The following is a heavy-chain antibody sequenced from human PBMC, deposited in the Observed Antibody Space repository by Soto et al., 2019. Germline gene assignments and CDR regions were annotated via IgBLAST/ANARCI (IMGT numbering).Heavy chain of an antibody. CDR3: ARDQGSFTDY. CDR1: GFTFSSYG. J-gene: IGHJ4*02. CDR2: IWYDGSNK. V-gene: IGHV3-33*01. Sequence: QVQLVESGGGVVQPGRSLRLSCAASGFTFSSYGMHWVRQAPGKGLEWVAVIWYDGSNKYYADSVKGPFTISREHFKNMVLPEMNRLRAEDTAVYYCARDQGSFTDYWGQGTLVTVSS. D-gene: IGHD3-10*01.